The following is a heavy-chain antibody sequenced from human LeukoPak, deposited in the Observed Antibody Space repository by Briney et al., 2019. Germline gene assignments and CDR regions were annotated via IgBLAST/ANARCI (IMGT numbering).Heavy chain of an antibody. V-gene: IGHV4-34*01. CDR2: IKHSGST. Sequence: SETLSLTCAVYGGSFSGYHWSWIRQPPGKGLEWIGEIKHSGSTNYNPSLKSRVTMSIDTSKSQLSLQLSSVTAADTAVYYCARRNYGYDFPYWGQGTLVTVSS. D-gene: IGHD5-12*01. J-gene: IGHJ4*02. CDR3: ARRNYGYDFPY. CDR1: GGSFSGYH.